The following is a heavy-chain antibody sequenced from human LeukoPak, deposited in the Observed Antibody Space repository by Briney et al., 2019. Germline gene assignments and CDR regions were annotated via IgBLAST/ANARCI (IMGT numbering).Heavy chain of an antibody. Sequence: ASVKVSCKASGYTFTSYAIQWVRQAPGQRLEWMGWINAGHGNTKYSQNFQGRVTMTTDTSTSTAYMELRSLRSDDTAVYYCARDLISVFGYCSGGSCYDYWGQGTLVTVSS. V-gene: IGHV1-3*01. D-gene: IGHD2-15*01. J-gene: IGHJ4*02. CDR1: GYTFTSYA. CDR3: ARDLISVFGYCSGGSCYDY. CDR2: INAGHGNT.